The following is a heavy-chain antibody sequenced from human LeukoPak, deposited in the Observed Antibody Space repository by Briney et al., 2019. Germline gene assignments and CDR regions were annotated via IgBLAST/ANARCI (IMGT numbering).Heavy chain of an antibody. CDR1: GYSISSGYY. CDR2: IFHSGST. J-gene: IGHJ3*02. V-gene: IGHV4-38-2*02. D-gene: IGHD3-22*01. CDR3: AKSNGYGLIDI. Sequence: SETLSLTCTVSGYSISSGYYWGWIRQPPGKGLEWIGSIFHSGSTNYNPSLKSRVTISVDTSKNQFSLKLNSVTAADTAVYYCAKSNGYGLIDIWGQGTMVTVSS.